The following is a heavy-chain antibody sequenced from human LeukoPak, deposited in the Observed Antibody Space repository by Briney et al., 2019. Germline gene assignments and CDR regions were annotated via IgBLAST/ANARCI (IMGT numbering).Heavy chain of an antibody. V-gene: IGHV4-34*01. D-gene: IGHD5-24*01. J-gene: IGHJ3*02. CDR2: INHSGST. CDR1: GGSFSGYY. CDR3: ARMKDGYTSGDAFDI. Sequence: SETLSLTCAVYGGSFSGYYWSWIRQPPGKGLEWIGEINHSGSTNSNSSLKSRVTISVDTSKNQFSLKLSSVTAADTAVYYCARMKDGYTSGDAFDIWGQGTMVTVSS.